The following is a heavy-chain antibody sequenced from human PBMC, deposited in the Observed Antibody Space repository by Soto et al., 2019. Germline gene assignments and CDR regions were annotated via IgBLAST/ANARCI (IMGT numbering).Heavy chain of an antibody. V-gene: IGHV3-74*01. CDR1: GFSFSNNW. D-gene: IGHD1-26*01. CDR3: VRNSHGDD. J-gene: IGHJ4*02. CDR2: IDGDGSNI. Sequence: EVQLVESGGGLVQPGGSLRLSCAASGFSFSNNWMHWVRQAPGKGLVWVARIDGDGSNIGYSASVRGRFTISRDNAKSTLYLQMNSLRGDDPALYYCVRNSHGDDWGQGTLVTVSP.